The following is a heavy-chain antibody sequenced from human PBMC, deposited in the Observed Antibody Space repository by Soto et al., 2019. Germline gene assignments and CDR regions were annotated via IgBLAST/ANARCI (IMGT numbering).Heavy chain of an antibody. CDR1: GASISSTNYY. CDR2: IYYSGST. CDR3: ARQGNYGDYVGWFDP. J-gene: IGHJ5*02. V-gene: IGHV4-39*01. D-gene: IGHD4-17*01. Sequence: PSETLSLTCTVSGASISSTNYYWGWIRQPPGKGLEWIGNIYYSGSTYYNLSLKSRVTISVDTSKNQFSLKLNSVTAADTAVYWCARQGNYGDYVGWFDPWGQGTLVTVSS.